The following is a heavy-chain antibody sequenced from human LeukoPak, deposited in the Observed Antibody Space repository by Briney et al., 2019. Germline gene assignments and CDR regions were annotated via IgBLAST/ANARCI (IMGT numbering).Heavy chain of an antibody. V-gene: IGHV4-39*07. CDR1: GDSISTSNSY. Sequence: SETLSLTCTVSGDSISTSNSYWGWIRQPPWKGLEWIGSIYYSGNTYYNASLKSRVTISVDTSKNQFSLKLSSVTAADTAVYYCARDLYYDSSGYYLWPSGFDYWGQGTLVTVSS. D-gene: IGHD3-22*01. J-gene: IGHJ4*02. CDR2: IYYSGNT. CDR3: ARDLYYDSSGYYLWPSGFDY.